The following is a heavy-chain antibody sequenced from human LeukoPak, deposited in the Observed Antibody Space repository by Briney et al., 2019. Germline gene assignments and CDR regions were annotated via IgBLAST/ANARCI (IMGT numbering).Heavy chain of an antibody. CDR3: ARAKAWDDFWSGSYFPPYDP. J-gene: IGHJ5*02. D-gene: IGHD3-3*01. CDR2: ISAYNGNT. V-gene: IGHV1-18*01. CDR1: GYTFTSYG. Sequence: GASVKVSCKASGYTFTSYGISWVRQAPGQGLEWMGWISAYNGNTNYAQKLQGRVTMPTDTSTSTAYMELRSLRSDDTAVYYCARAKAWDDFWSGSYFPPYDPWGQGTLVTVSS.